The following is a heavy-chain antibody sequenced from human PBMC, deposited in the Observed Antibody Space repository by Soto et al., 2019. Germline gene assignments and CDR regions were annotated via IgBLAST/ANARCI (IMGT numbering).Heavy chain of an antibody. J-gene: IGHJ5*02. CDR3: ARHLTYCGGDCYSLDWFDP. D-gene: IGHD2-21*02. Sequence: PSETLSLTCTVSGGSISSSSYYWGWIRQPPGKGLEWIGSIYYSGSTYYNPSLKSRVTISVDTSKNQFSLKLSSVTAADTAVYYCARHLTYCGGDCYSLDWFDPWGQGTLVTVSS. CDR2: IYYSGST. CDR1: GGSISSSSYY. V-gene: IGHV4-39*01.